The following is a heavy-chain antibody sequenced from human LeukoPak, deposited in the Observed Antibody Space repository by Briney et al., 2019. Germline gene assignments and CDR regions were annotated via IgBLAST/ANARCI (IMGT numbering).Heavy chain of an antibody. CDR1: GGSISSGDYY. CDR2: IYHSGST. D-gene: IGHD3-10*01. J-gene: IGHJ4*02. Sequence: SQTLSLTCTVSGGSISSGDYYWSWIRQPPGKGLEWIGEIYHSGSTNYNPSLKSRVTISVDKSKNQFSLKLSSVTAADTAVYYCARVYGSSSYYGSGSYLPLDYWGQGTLVTVSS. CDR3: ARVYGSSSYYGSGSYLPLDY. V-gene: IGHV4-30-4*01.